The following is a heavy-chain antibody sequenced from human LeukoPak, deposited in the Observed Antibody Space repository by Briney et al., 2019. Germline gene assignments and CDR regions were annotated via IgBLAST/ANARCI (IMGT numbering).Heavy chain of an antibody. CDR3: ARESYSNYACFDY. CDR1: GYSISSGYY. CDR2: IYHSGST. V-gene: IGHV4-38-2*02. D-gene: IGHD4-11*01. J-gene: IGHJ4*02. Sequence: SETLSLTCTVSGYSISSGYYWGWIRQPPGKGLEWIGSIYHSGSTYYNPSLKSRVTISVDTSKNQFSLKLSSVTAADTAVYYCARESYSNYACFDYWGQGTLVTVSS.